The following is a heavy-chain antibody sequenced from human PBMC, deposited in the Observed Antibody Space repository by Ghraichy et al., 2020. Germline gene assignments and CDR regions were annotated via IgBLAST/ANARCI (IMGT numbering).Heavy chain of an antibody. J-gene: IGHJ6*01. Sequence: SETLSLTCTVSGGSISSYYWSWIRQPPGKGLEWIGYIYYSGSTNYNPSLKSRVTISVDTSKNQFSLKLSSVTAADTAVYYCASSRGNSHDYYYYGMDVWGQGTTVTVSS. CDR2: IYYSGST. V-gene: IGHV4-59*01. CDR3: ASSRGNSHDYYYYGMDV. D-gene: IGHD4-23*01. CDR1: GGSISSYY.